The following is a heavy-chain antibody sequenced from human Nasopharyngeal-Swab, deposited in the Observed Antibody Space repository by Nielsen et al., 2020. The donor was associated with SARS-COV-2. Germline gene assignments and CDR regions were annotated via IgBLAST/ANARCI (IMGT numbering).Heavy chain of an antibody. CDR3: ARLNYDFGGLYGVDV. Sequence: GSLRLSCSVSGGSFNGFYWNWIRQAPGKGLEWIGEINHNERTNYNPSLKSRIAMLVDTSNNQVSLKVSSVSAGDTAVYYCARLNYDFGGLYGVDVWGQGTTVTVSS. CDR1: GGSFNGFY. CDR2: INHNERT. V-gene: IGHV4-34*01. J-gene: IGHJ6*02. D-gene: IGHD3-3*01.